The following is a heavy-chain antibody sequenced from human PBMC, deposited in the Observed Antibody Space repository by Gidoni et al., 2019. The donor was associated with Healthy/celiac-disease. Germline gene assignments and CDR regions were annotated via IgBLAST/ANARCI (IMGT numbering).Heavy chain of an antibody. CDR3: ARGIAGLAGYYYYYYMDV. V-gene: IGHV3-13*05. D-gene: IGHD6-19*01. J-gene: IGHJ6*03. CDR1: GFTISRYD. CDR2: IGTAGDP. Sequence: EVQLVESGGGLVQPGGSLRLSCAASGFTISRYDMHWVRQATGKGLEWVSAIGTAGDPYYPGSVKGRFTISRENAKNSLYLQMNSLRAGDTAVYYCARGIAGLAGYYYYYYMDVWGKGTTVTVSS.